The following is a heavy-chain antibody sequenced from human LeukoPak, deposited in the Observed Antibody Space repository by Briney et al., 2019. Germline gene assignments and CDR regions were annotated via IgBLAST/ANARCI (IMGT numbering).Heavy chain of an antibody. J-gene: IGHJ4*02. V-gene: IGHV6-1*01. CDR1: GDSVSSNSAA. Sequence: SQTLSLTCAISGDSVSSNSAAWNWIRQSPSGGLEWLGRAYYRSTWYIDYAVSVRSRITINPDTSKNQFSLQLNSVTPEDTAIYYCARGVGTVSNWGQGTLVTVSS. D-gene: IGHD1-7*01. CDR2: AYYRSTWYI. CDR3: ARGVGTVSN.